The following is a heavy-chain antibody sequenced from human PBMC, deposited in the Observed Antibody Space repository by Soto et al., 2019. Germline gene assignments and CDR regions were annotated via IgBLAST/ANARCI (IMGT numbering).Heavy chain of an antibody. Sequence: PGGSLRLSCAASGFTFSSYAMSWVRQAPGKGLEWVSAISGSGGSTYYADSVKGRFTISRDNSKNTLYLQMNSLRAEDTAVYYCARVSTFYYDSSGYDAFDIWGQGTMVTVSS. J-gene: IGHJ3*02. CDR1: GFTFSSYA. CDR2: ISGSGGST. D-gene: IGHD3-22*01. V-gene: IGHV3-23*01. CDR3: ARVSTFYYDSSGYDAFDI.